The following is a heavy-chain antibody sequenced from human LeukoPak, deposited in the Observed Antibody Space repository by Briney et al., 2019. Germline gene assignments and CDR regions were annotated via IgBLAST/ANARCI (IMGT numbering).Heavy chain of an antibody. J-gene: IGHJ4*02. CDR2: IHYDGSNN. D-gene: IGHD2-15*01. V-gene: IGHV3-30*02. CDR1: GFTFSSYA. CDR3: AKWGDYCSGGSCYGVDY. Sequence: GGSLRLSCAASGFTFSSYAMHWVRQAPGKWLEWVAFIHYDGSNNYYADSVKGRFTISRDNSKNTLYLQMNSLRAEDTAVYYCAKWGDYCSGGSCYGVDYWGQGTLVTVSS.